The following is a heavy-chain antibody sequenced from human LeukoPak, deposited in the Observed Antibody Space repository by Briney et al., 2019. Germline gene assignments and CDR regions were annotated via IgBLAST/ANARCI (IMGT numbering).Heavy chain of an antibody. D-gene: IGHD4-23*01. J-gene: IGHJ4*02. CDR1: GYRFTSYW. V-gene: IGHV5-51*01. CDR3: ARQGRRDYGGNSGGFFDY. Sequence: GESLKISCKGSGYRFTSYWIGWVRQMPGKGVEWMGIIYPGDCDTRYSASFQGQVTISADKSIITAFLKWSSLKASDTAMYSCARQGRRDYGGNSGGFFDYWGQGTLVTVSS. CDR2: IYPGDCDT.